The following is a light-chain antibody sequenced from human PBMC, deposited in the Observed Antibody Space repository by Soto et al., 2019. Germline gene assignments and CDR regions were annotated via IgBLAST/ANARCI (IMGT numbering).Light chain of an antibody. Sequence: QSALTQPASVSGSPGQSITISCTGTSSDVGDFNYVSWYQQHPGKAPKLIIYDVSSRPSGVSNRFSGSKSGNTAALTISGLQAEDEADYYCGSYTSSSTLYVFGGGTKVTV. J-gene: IGLJ1*01. CDR1: SSDVGDFNY. V-gene: IGLV2-14*03. CDR2: DVS. CDR3: GSYTSSSTLYV.